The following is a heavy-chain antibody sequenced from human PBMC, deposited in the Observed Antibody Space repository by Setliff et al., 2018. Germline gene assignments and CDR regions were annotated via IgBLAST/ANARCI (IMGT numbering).Heavy chain of an antibody. J-gene: IGHJ4*02. CDR2: IRSKRYGGTA. Sequence: GGSLRLSCTTSGFSFDDNALSWVRQAPGKGLEWLGFIRSKRYGGTAEYAASVKGRFTISRDDSKSIAYLQMNSLKKEDTAAYYCAWDSSAFRAAGHSNNYFDHWGQGTLVTVSS. CDR1: GFSFDDNA. CDR3: AWDSSAFRAAGHSNNYFDH. D-gene: IGHD6-19*01. V-gene: IGHV3-49*04.